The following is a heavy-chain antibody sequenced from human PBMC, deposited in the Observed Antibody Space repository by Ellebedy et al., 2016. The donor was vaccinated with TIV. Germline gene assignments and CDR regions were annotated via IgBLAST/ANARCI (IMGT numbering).Heavy chain of an antibody. CDR2: IYYSGST. CDR3: ASGPNQYFFDY. V-gene: IGHV4-30-4*02. Sequence: MPSETLSLTCTVSGGSISSGDYYWSWIRQPPGKGLEWIGYIYYSGSTYYNPSLKSRVTISVDTSKNQFSLKLSSVTAADTAVYYCASGPNQYFFDYWGQGTLVTVSS. J-gene: IGHJ4*02. CDR1: GGSISSGDYY.